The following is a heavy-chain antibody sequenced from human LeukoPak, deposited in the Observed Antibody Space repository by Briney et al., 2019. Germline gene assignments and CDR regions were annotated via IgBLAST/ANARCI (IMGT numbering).Heavy chain of an antibody. CDR3: ARRAGAYSHPYDY. D-gene: IGHD4/OR15-4a*01. CDR2: ISGSAAAT. J-gene: IGHJ4*02. V-gene: IGHV3-23*01. Sequence: PGGSLRLSCAASGFTFSTYGMTWVRQAPGKGLEWVSGISGSAAATFYGDSVKGRFTISRDNSKNTLYLQMNSLRAEDTAVYYCARRAGAYSHPYDYWGQGTLVTVSS. CDR1: GFTFSTYG.